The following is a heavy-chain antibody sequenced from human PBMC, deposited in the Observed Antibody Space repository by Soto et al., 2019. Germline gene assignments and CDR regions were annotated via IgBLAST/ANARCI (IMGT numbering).Heavy chain of an antibody. D-gene: IGHD4-17*01. CDR3: ARVQVGDYPFEDGMDV. J-gene: IGHJ6*02. CDR2: IYHSGST. CDR1: GVSICSSNW. V-gene: IGHV4-4*02. Sequence: PSETLSLTCAVSGVSICSSNWWRWVRQPPGKGLEWIGEIYHSGSTNYNPSLRSRVTISVDNSKNQFSLKLSSVTAADTAVYYCARVQVGDYPFEDGMDVWGQGTMVTVSS.